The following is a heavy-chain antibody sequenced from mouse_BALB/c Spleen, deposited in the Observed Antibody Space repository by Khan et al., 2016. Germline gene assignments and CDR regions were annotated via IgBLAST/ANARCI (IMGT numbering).Heavy chain of an antibody. V-gene: IGHV14-3*02. CDR3: AREGGLRRAWFAY. CDR1: GFNIKDTY. CDR2: IDPANGNT. Sequence: EVQLKQSGAELVKPGASVKLSCTASGFNIKDTYMHWVKQRPEQGLEWIGRIDPANGNTKYDPKFQGKATITADTSSNTAYLQLSSLTSEDTAVYYCAREGGLRRAWFAYWGQGTLVTVSA. D-gene: IGHD2-4*01. J-gene: IGHJ3*01.